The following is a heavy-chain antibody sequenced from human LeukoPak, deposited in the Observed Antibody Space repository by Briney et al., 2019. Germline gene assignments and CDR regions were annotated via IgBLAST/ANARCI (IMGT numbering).Heavy chain of an antibody. Sequence: ASVKVSCKASGYTFTSYHIHWVRQAPGQGLGWMGIISPSGGTTTYAQKFQGRVTMTTDTTTTTAYMELRSLRSDDTAVYYCARDGYFDFWGQGTLVTVSA. CDR2: ISPSGGTT. CDR3: ARDGYFDF. J-gene: IGHJ4*02. V-gene: IGHV1-46*01. CDR1: GYTFTSYH.